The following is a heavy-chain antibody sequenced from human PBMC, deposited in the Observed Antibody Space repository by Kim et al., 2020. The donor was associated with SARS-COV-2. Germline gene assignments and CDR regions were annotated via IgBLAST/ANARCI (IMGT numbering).Heavy chain of an antibody. CDR3: ARTSALSDFDY. J-gene: IGHJ4*02. Sequence: GGSLRRSCEASGFTFENYAMSWVRQAPGKGLEWVSTITGGRKDVYYADSMKGRFTISRDNAKGSLFLQMSSLRVEDTAMYYCARTSALSDFDYWGQGTLVTVSS. CDR1: GFTFENYA. CDR2: ITGGRKDV. V-gene: IGHV3-21*01.